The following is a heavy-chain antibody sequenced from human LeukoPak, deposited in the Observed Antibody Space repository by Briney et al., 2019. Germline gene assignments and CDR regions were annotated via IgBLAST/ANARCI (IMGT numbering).Heavy chain of an antibody. CDR3: AICSSTSCRKPFDY. V-gene: IGHV1-69*04. CDR2: IIPILGIA. D-gene: IGHD2-2*01. CDR1: GYSLSELA. Sequence: ASVKVSCKVSGYSLSELAIHWVRQAPGKGLEWMGRIIPILGIANYAQKFQGRVTITADKSTSTAYMELSSLRSEDTAVYYCAICSSTSCRKPFDYWGQGTLVTVSS. J-gene: IGHJ4*02.